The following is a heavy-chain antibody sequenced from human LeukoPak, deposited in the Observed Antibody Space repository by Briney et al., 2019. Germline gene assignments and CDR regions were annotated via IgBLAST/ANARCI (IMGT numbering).Heavy chain of an antibody. J-gene: IGHJ4*02. Sequence: ASVKVSCKVSGGTFSSYAISWVRQAPGQGLEWMGGIIPIFGSANYAQKFQGRVTITADKSTSIAYMELSSLRSEDTAVYYCASPLTGYYKTLDYWGQGTLVTVSS. CDR1: GGTFSSYA. V-gene: IGHV1-69*06. CDR2: IIPIFGSA. CDR3: ASPLTGYYKTLDY. D-gene: IGHD3-9*01.